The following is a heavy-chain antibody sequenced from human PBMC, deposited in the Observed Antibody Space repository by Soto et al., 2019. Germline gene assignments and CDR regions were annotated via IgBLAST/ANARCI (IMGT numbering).Heavy chain of an antibody. CDR3: ASLGRNFDY. CDR2: IYHGGGT. V-gene: IGHV4-30-2*01. J-gene: IGHJ4*02. CDR1: GGSISSGGYS. Sequence: SETLSLTCAVSGGSISSGGYSWSWIRQPPGKGLEWIGYIYHGGGTYYNPSLKSRVTISVDRSKNQFSLKLSSVTAADTAVYYCASLGRNFDYWGQGTLVTVSS.